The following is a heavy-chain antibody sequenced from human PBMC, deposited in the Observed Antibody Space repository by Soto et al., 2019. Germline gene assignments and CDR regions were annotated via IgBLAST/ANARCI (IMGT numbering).Heavy chain of an antibody. CDR3: AGGREWPYYYYGMDV. CDR2: IIPIFGTA. J-gene: IGHJ6*02. V-gene: IGHV1-69*13. D-gene: IGHD3-3*01. Sequence: ASVKVSCKASGGTFSSYAISWVRQAPGQGLEWMGGIIPIFGTANYAQKFQGRVTITADESTSTAYMELSSLRSEDTAVYYCAGGREWPYYYYGMDVWGQGTTVTVSS. CDR1: GGTFSSYA.